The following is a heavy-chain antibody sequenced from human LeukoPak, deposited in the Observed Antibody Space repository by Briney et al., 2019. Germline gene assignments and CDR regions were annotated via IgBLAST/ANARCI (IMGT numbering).Heavy chain of an antibody. CDR2: IYYSGST. Sequence: SQTLSLTCTVSGGSISSGDYYWSWIRQPPGKSLEWIGYIYYSGSTYYNPSLKSRVTISVDTSKNQFSLKLSSVTAADTAVYYCASSAPQAYCGGDCTYFDYWGQGTLVTVSS. V-gene: IGHV4-30-4*01. J-gene: IGHJ4*02. CDR3: ASSAPQAYCGGDCTYFDY. D-gene: IGHD2-21*02. CDR1: GGSISSGDYY.